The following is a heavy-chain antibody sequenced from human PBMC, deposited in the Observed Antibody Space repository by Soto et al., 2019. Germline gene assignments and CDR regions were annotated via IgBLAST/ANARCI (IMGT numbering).Heavy chain of an antibody. CDR2: IYYSGST. J-gene: IGHJ4*02. CDR1: GGSISSSSYY. Sequence: SQTLSLTCTVSGGSISSSSYYWGWIRQPPGKGLEWIGSIYYSGSTYYNPSLKSRVTISVDTSKNQFSLKLSSVTAADTAVYYCARHGDSSGWYLNYWGQGTLVTVSS. V-gene: IGHV4-39*01. D-gene: IGHD6-19*01. CDR3: ARHGDSSGWYLNY.